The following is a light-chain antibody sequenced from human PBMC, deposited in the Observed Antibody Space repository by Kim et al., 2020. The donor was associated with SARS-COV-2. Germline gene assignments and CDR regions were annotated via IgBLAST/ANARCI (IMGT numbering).Light chain of an antibody. CDR3: QSYDSIRSGWV. J-gene: IGLJ2*01. Sequence: QRVTISGTGSSSNIGAGYDVHWYQQLPGTAPKLLIYGNTNRPSGVPDRISGSKSGTSASLAITGLQAEDEADYYCQSYDSIRSGWVFGGGTQLTVL. CDR1: SSNIGAGYD. V-gene: IGLV1-40*01. CDR2: GNT.